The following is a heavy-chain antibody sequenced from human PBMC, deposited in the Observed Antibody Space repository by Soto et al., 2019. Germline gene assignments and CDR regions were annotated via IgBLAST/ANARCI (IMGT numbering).Heavy chain of an antibody. V-gene: IGHV4-59*12. CDR1: GGSISSYY. CDR2: IYYSGST. Sequence: PSETLSLTCTVSGGSISSYYWSWIRQPPGKGLEWIGYIYYSGSTNYNPSLKSRVTISVDTSKNQFSLKLSSVTAADTAVYYCARTPWKYAESGFLEWLDYGMDVWGQGTTVTVSS. J-gene: IGHJ6*02. CDR3: ARTPWKYAESGFLEWLDYGMDV. D-gene: IGHD3-3*01.